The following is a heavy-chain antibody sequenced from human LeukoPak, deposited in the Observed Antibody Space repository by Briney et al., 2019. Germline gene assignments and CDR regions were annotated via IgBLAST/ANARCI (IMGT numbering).Heavy chain of an antibody. V-gene: IGHV3-30*02. D-gene: IGHD6-13*01. CDR1: GFTFSSYG. CDR3: AKDRMYSSSWSDAFDI. Sequence: GGSLRLSCVASGFTFSSYGMHWVRQAPGKGLEWVAFIRYDGSNKYYADSVKGRFTISRDNSKNTLYLQMNSLRAEDTAVYHCAKDRMYSSSWSDAFDIWGQGTMVTVSS. CDR2: IRYDGSNK. J-gene: IGHJ3*02.